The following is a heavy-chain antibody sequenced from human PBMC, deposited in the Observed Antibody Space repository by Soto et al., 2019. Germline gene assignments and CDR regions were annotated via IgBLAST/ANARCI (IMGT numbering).Heavy chain of an antibody. Sequence: QVQLQESGPGLVKPSGTLSLTCAVSSGSISSSNWWSWVRQPPGKGLEWFGAIYHSGSTNYNTSRKRRVTTSVDKSKNQFPLKLSSVTDADTAVYYCAKRYSSSSFDYWGQGTLVTVSS. CDR1: SGSISSSNW. V-gene: IGHV4-4*02. J-gene: IGHJ4*02. CDR2: IYHSGST. D-gene: IGHD6-6*01. CDR3: AKRYSSSSFDY.